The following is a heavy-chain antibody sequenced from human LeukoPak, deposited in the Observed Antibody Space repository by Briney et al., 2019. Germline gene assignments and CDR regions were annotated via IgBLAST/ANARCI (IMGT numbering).Heavy chain of an antibody. CDR3: ARAGYYDILTGPFDY. D-gene: IGHD3-9*01. CDR2: ISSSSSYI. CDR1: GFTFSSYS. Sequence: PGGSLRLSCAASGFTFSSYSMNWVRQAPGKGLEWVSSISSSSSYIYYADSVKGRFTISRDNAKNSLYLQMNSLRAEDTAAYYCARAGYYDILTGPFDYWGQGTLVTVSS. V-gene: IGHV3-21*01. J-gene: IGHJ4*02.